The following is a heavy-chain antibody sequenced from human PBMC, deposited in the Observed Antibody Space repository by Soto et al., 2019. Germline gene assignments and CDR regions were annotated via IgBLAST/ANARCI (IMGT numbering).Heavy chain of an antibody. CDR1: GFTFSSYS. CDR3: ARGVGPSWSYYNSYFDY. D-gene: IGHD3-10*01. CDR2: ISSSSSYI. J-gene: IGHJ4*02. Sequence: EVQLVESGGGLVKPGGSLRLSCAASGFTFSSYSMNWVRQAPGKGLEWVSSISSSSSYIYYADSVKGRFTISRDNAKNXXYRQMNSLRDEYTAVYYWARGVGPSWSYYNSYFDYWGQGTLVTVSS. V-gene: IGHV3-21*01.